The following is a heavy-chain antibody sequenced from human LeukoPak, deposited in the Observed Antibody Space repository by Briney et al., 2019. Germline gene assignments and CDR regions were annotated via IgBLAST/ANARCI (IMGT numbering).Heavy chain of an antibody. J-gene: IGHJ6*03. V-gene: IGHV3-21*01. Sequence: GGSLRLSCAASGFTFSSYSMNWVRQAPGKGLEWVSSISSSSSNIYYADSVKGRFTISRDNAKNSLYLQMNSLRVEDTAVYYCARDSRASDYYMDVWGKGTTVTVSS. CDR2: ISSSSSNI. CDR3: ARDSRASDYYMDV. CDR1: GFTFSSYS.